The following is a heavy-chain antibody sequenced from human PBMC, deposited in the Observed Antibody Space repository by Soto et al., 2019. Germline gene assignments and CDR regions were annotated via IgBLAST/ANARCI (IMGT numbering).Heavy chain of an antibody. CDR1: GGSFSGYY. CDR3: ARGSKVMWLGRIYYYYGMDV. Sequence: SETLSLTCAVYGGSFSGYYWSWIRQPPGKGLEWIGEINHSGSTNYNPSLKSRVTISVDTSKNQFSLKLSSVTAADTAVYYCARGSKVMWLGRIYYYYGMDVWGQGTTVTVSS. CDR2: INHSGST. J-gene: IGHJ6*02. V-gene: IGHV4-34*01. D-gene: IGHD5-12*01.